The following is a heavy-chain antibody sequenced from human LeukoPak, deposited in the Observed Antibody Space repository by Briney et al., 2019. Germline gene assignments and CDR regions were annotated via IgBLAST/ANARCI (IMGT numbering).Heavy chain of an antibody. J-gene: IGHJ4*02. CDR2: INPNSGDT. V-gene: IGHV1-2*02. D-gene: IGHD6-19*01. CDR1: GYTFTGSY. Sequence: GASVRVSCKAYGYTFTGSYMHWVRQAPGQGLEWMGWINPNSGDTNYAQRFQGAVTMTRDTSISTAYMELSRLTSDDTAVYYCARGTGWYHFDYWGQGTLVTVSS. CDR3: ARGTGWYHFDY.